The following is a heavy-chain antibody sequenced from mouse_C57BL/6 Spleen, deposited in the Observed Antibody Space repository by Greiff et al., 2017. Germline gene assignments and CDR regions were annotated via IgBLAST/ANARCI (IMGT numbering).Heavy chain of an antibody. J-gene: IGHJ3*01. D-gene: IGHD2-4*01. CDR1: GFNIKNTY. V-gene: IGHV14-3*01. Sequence: VQLQQSVAELVRPGASVKLSCTASGFNIKNTYMHWVKQRPEQGLEWIGRIDPANGNTKYAPKFQGTATITADNSSNTAYLQLSNRTSEATAIYCCVRSVDYTPLFAYWGQGTLVTVSA. CDR2: IDPANGNT. CDR3: VRSVDYTPLFAY.